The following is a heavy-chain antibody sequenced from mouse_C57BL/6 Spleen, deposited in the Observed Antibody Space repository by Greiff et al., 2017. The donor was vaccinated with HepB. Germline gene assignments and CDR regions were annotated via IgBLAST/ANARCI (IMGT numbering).Heavy chain of an antibody. CDR2: IYPGSGNT. J-gene: IGHJ1*03. Sequence: QVQLQQSGAELVRPGASVKLSCKASGYTFTDYYINWVKQRPGQGLEWIARIYPGSGNTYYNEKFKGKATLTAEKSSSTAYMQLSSLTSEDSAVYFCARNGGNWSYWYFDVWGTGTTVTVSS. D-gene: IGHD4-1*01. CDR1: GYTFTDYY. CDR3: ARNGGNWSYWYFDV. V-gene: IGHV1-76*01.